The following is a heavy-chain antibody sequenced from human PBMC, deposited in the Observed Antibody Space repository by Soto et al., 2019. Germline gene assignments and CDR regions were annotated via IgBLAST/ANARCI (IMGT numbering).Heavy chain of an antibody. V-gene: IGHV3-23*01. CDR3: AKKGSDSGTFPSYYFDY. J-gene: IGHJ4*02. Sequence: PGGSLRLSCAASGFNFNNAAMSWVRQAPGKGLEWVSGISGSGDATYYADSVTGRFTISRDNSKSTLYLQMHRLRVEDTAAYYCAKKGSDSGTFPSYYFDYWGQGTLVTVSS. CDR1: GFNFNNAA. D-gene: IGHD3-10*01. CDR2: ISGSGDAT.